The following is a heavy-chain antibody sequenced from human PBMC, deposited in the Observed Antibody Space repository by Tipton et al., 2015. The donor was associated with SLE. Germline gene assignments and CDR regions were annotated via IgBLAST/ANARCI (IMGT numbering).Heavy chain of an antibody. J-gene: IGHJ4*02. CDR2: IFYTGST. V-gene: IGHV4-59*08. Sequence: TLSLTCTVSGASINSYYWTWIRQPPGKGLEWIGSIFYTGSTNYNPSLKSRVTISVDTSNNQFSLKLTSVTATDTAVYYCARLGYAFWSRYADSWGQGTLVTVSS. CDR1: GASINSYY. D-gene: IGHD3-3*01. CDR3: ARLGYAFWSRYADS.